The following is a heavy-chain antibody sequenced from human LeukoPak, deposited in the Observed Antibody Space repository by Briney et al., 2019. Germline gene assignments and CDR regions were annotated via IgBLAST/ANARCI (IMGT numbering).Heavy chain of an antibody. J-gene: IGHJ4*02. Sequence: SETLSLTCTFSGGSISSSNYYWAWIRQPPGEALEWIGHMYSTGSTNYNPSLRSRVTISVDTSKRQFSLKLTSVTAADTAIYYCARVSYYDTSGYPSHFYYFDYWGQGSLVTVSS. CDR3: ARVSYYDTSGYPSHFYYFDY. CDR1: GGSISSSNYY. V-gene: IGHV4-61*05. CDR2: MYSTGST. D-gene: IGHD3-22*01.